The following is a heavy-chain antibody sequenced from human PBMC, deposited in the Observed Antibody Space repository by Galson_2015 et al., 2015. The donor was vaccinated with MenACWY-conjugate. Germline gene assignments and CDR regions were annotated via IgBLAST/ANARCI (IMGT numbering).Heavy chain of an antibody. CDR1: GFPFSTYW. J-gene: IGHJ4*02. D-gene: IGHD3-10*01. V-gene: IGHV3-7*03. CDR2: IKQDGTEI. CDR3: ARGFISPTY. Sequence: SLRLSCAASGFPFSTYWMSWVRQAPGKGLEWVASIKQDGTEISYVDSMKGRFTISRDNAKNSLYLQLNSLRAEDTAVYYCARGFISPTYWGQGTLVTVSS.